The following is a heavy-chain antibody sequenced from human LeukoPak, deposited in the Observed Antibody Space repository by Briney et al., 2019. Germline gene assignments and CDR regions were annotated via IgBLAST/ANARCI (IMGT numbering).Heavy chain of an antibody. CDR2: INHSGST. CDR1: GASFSGYY. J-gene: IGHJ4*02. D-gene: IGHD2-15*01. CDR3: ARGFPTLGYCSGGSCYSLDY. Sequence: AETLSLTCAVYGASFSGYYWSWLRHPPGKGLEWIGEINHSGSTNYHPPLKTRVTISGNTSKNQFSLKLSSVTAADTAVYYCARGFPTLGYCSGGSCYSLDYWGQGTLVTVSS. V-gene: IGHV4-34*01.